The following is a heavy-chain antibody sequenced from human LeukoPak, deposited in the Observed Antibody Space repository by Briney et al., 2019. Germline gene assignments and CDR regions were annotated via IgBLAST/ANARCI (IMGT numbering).Heavy chain of an antibody. J-gene: IGHJ4*02. CDR3: AKNLEATIRLSGDFDY. Sequence: GGSLRLSCAASGFTFSSYGMHWVRQAPGKGLEWVAVIWYDGSNKNYAHSVKGRFNNSRDNSKNTLYLQMNRLRAEETAVYYCAKNLEATIRLSGDFDYWGQGTLVTVSS. V-gene: IGHV3-33*06. D-gene: IGHD5-24*01. CDR2: IWYDGSNK. CDR1: GFTFSSYG.